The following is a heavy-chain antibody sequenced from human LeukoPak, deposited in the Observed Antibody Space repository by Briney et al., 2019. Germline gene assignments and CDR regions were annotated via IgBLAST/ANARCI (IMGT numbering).Heavy chain of an antibody. V-gene: IGHV1-46*01. D-gene: IGHD4-17*01. CDR3: AREKQAPTVTGGPGDY. CDR1: GYTFTSYY. Sequence: ASVKVSCKAYGYTFTSYYMHWVRQAPGQGLEWMGIINPSGGSTSYAQKFQGRVTMTRDTSTSTVYMELSSLRSEDTAVYYCAREKQAPTVTGGPGDYWGQGTLVTVSS. CDR2: INPSGGST. J-gene: IGHJ4*02.